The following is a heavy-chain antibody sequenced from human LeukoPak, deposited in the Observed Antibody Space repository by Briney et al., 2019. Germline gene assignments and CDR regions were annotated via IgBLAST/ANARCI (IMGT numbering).Heavy chain of an antibody. J-gene: IGHJ4*02. Sequence: GASVKVSCKASGYTFTSYGISWVRQAPGQWLEWMGWISAYNGNTNYAQKLQGRVTMTTDTSTSTAYMELRSLRSDDTAVYYCARGLDYYDSSGYYSPPDYWGQGTLVTVSS. D-gene: IGHD3-22*01. V-gene: IGHV1-18*01. CDR3: ARGLDYYDSSGYYSPPDY. CDR2: ISAYNGNT. CDR1: GYTFTSYG.